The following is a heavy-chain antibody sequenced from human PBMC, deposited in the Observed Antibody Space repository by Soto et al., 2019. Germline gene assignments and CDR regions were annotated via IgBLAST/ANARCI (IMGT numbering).Heavy chain of an antibody. CDR3: ARVFRYSSSSRDSDYYYYYGMDV. D-gene: IGHD6-6*01. CDR2: IYYSGST. V-gene: IGHV4-31*03. J-gene: IGHJ6*02. Sequence: SETLSLTCTVSGGSISSGGYYWSWIRQHPGKGLEWIGYIYYSGSTYYNPSLKSRVTISVDTSKNQFSLKLSSVTAADTAVYYCARVFRYSSSSRDSDYYYYYGMDVWGQGTTVTVSS. CDR1: GGSISSGGYY.